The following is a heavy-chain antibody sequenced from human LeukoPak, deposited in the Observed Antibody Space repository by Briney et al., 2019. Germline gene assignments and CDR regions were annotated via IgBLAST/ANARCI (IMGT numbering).Heavy chain of an antibody. Sequence: SQTLSLTCTVSGGSISSGDYYWSWIRQPPGKGLEWIGYIYYSGSTYYNPSLKSRVTISVDTSKNQFSLKLSSVTAADTAVYYCARENRYCSSTSCYSTTGWFDPWGQGTLVTVSS. D-gene: IGHD2-2*01. V-gene: IGHV4-30-4*01. CDR2: IYYSGST. J-gene: IGHJ5*02. CDR3: ARENRYCSSTSCYSTTGWFDP. CDR1: GGSISSGDYY.